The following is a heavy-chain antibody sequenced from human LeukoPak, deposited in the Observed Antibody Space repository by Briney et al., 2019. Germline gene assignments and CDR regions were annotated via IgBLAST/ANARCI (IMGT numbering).Heavy chain of an antibody. J-gene: IGHJ4*02. D-gene: IGHD2-21*02. Sequence: SETLSLTCTVSGGSISSYFWSWVRQPPGKGLEWIGYIYYSGSTNYNPSLKSRVTISVDTSKNQFSLKLASVTTADTAVYYCARDENCGGDCYSRLGGFFDYWGQGTLVTVSS. CDR1: GGSISSYF. CDR2: IYYSGST. V-gene: IGHV4-59*01. CDR3: ARDENCGGDCYSRLGGFFDY.